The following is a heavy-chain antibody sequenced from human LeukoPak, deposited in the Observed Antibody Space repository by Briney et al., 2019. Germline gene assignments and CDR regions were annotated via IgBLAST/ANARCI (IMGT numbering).Heavy chain of an antibody. CDR1: GGSLSSGDYY. Sequence: SETPSLTCTVSGGSLSSGDYYWSWIRQPPGTGLEWIGYIYYSGSTYYNPSLKSRVTISVDTSKNQFSLKLSSVTAADTAVYYCARHMYQLPNFDYWGQGTLVTVS. CDR3: ARHMYQLPNFDY. V-gene: IGHV4-30-4*01. J-gene: IGHJ4*02. D-gene: IGHD2-2*01. CDR2: IYYSGST.